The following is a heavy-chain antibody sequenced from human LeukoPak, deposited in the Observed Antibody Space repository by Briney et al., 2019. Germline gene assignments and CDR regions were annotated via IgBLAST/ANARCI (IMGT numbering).Heavy chain of an antibody. J-gene: IGHJ6*02. V-gene: IGHV1-18*01. CDR2: ISAYNGNT. Sequence: ASVKVSCKASGYTFTSYGISWVRQAPGQGLEWMGWISAYNGNTNYAQKLQGRVTMTTDTSTSTAHMELRSLRSDDTAVYYCASDDAGYYYYGMDVWGQGTTVAVSS. CDR1: GYTFTSYG. CDR3: ASDDAGYYYYGMDV. D-gene: IGHD1-14*01.